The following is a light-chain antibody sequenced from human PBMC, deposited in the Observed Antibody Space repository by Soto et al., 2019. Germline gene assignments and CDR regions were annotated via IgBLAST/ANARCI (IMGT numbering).Light chain of an antibody. CDR1: QSVSRN. CDR3: QQYNNWPRT. V-gene: IGKV3-15*01. J-gene: IGKJ1*01. CDR2: GAS. Sequence: IVMTQYPATLPVSPGERATLSCKASQSVSRNLAWDQQKPDQAPRLLSYGASTRATGIPARFSGSGSGTEFTLTISSLQSEDFAVYYCQQYNNWPRTFGQGTKVEIK.